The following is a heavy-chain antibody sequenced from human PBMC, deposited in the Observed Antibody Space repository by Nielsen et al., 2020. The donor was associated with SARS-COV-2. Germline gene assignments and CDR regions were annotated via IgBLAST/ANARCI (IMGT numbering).Heavy chain of an antibody. CDR2: IYSGGSST. J-gene: IGHJ3*02. CDR1: GFTFSRYS. V-gene: IGHV3-23*03. Sequence: GESLKISCAASGFTFSRYSMNWVRQAPGKGLEWVSVIYSGGSSTYYADSVKGRFTISRDNSKNTLYLQMNSLRAEDTAVYYCAKTYYYDSSGYPDAFDIWGQGTMVTVSS. D-gene: IGHD3-22*01. CDR3: AKTYYYDSSGYPDAFDI.